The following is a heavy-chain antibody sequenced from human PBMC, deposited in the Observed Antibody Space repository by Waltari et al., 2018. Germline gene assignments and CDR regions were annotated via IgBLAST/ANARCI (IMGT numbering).Heavy chain of an antibody. D-gene: IGHD3-22*01. J-gene: IGHJ3*02. V-gene: IGHV4-39*07. CDR2: IYYSGSN. CDR1: GGSISSSSYY. CDR3: ARQTYYYDSSGYYSLGAFDI. Sequence: QLQLQESGPGLVKPSETLSLTCTVSGGSISSSSYYLGWIRQPPGKGLEWIGSIYYSGSNYYNPYLKSRVTRSVDTSKNQFSLKLSSVTAADTAVYYCARQTYYYDSSGYYSLGAFDIWGQGTMVTVSS.